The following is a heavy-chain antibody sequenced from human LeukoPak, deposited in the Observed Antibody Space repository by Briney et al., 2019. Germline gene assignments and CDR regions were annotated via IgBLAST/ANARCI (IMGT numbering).Heavy chain of an antibody. J-gene: IGHJ5*02. D-gene: IGHD3-22*01. V-gene: IGHV1-24*01. Sequence: ASVKVSCKVSGYTLTELSMHWVRQAPGKGLVWMGGFDPEDGETIYAQKFQGRVTMTEDTSTDTAYMELSSLRSEDTAVYYCATTYYYDSSGTYWFDPWGQGTLVTVSS. CDR1: GYTLTELS. CDR3: ATTYYYDSSGTYWFDP. CDR2: FDPEDGET.